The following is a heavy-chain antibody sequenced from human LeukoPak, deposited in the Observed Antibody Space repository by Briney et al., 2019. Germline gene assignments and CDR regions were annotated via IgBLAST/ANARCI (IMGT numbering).Heavy chain of an antibody. Sequence: SETLSLTCTVSGGSISSYYWSWVRQPPGKGLEWIGYIYYSGSTNYNPSLKSRVTISVDTSKNQFSLKLSSVTAADTAVYYCARQQLSQLYYFDYWGQGTLVTVSS. V-gene: IGHV4-59*01. D-gene: IGHD6-13*01. CDR3: ARQQLSQLYYFDY. CDR1: GGSISSYY. CDR2: IYYSGST. J-gene: IGHJ4*02.